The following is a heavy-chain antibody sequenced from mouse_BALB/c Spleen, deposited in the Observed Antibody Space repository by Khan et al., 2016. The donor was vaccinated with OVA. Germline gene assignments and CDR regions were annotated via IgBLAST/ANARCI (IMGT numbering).Heavy chain of an antibody. V-gene: IGHV1-31*01. D-gene: IGHD1-1*01. Sequence: VQLQQSGPELMKPGASVKISCKASGYSFTSYYMHWVKQSHGKTLEWIGYIDPFNGVTTYNQKFKGKATLTVDKSSSTAYMHLSSLTSEDSAVYYCARHGSTSWFAYWGQGTLVTVSA. J-gene: IGHJ3*01. CDR1: GYSFTSYY. CDR3: ARHGSTSWFAY. CDR2: IDPFNGVT.